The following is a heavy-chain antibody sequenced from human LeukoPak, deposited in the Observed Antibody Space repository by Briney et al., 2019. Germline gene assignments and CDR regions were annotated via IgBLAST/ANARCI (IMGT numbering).Heavy chain of an antibody. D-gene: IGHD3-10*01. V-gene: IGHV4-38-2*02. CDR3: ARGGLLGEFTFDY. CDR1: GYSISSGYY. Sequence: SETLSLTCTVSGYSISSGYYWGWIRQPPGKGLEWIGSIYHSGSTYYNPSLKSRVTTSVDTSKNQFSLKLSSVTAADTAVYYCARGGLLGEFTFDYWGQGTLVTVSS. CDR2: IYHSGST. J-gene: IGHJ4*02.